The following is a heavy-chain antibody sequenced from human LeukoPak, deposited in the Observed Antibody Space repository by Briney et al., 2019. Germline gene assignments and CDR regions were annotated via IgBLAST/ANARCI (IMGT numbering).Heavy chain of an antibody. CDR1: GGTFSSYA. V-gene: IGHV1-69*05. J-gene: IGHJ3*02. Sequence: ASVKVACKASGGTFSSYAISWVRQAPGQGLEWMGRIIPIFGTANYAQKFQGRVTITTDESTSTAYMELSSMTSEDTAVYYCASPPVGYSSGWYEGKNAFDIWGQGTMVTVSS. CDR2: IIPIFGTA. CDR3: ASPPVGYSSGWYEGKNAFDI. D-gene: IGHD6-19*01.